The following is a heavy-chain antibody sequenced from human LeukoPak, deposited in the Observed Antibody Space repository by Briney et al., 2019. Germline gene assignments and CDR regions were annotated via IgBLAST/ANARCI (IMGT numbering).Heavy chain of an antibody. V-gene: IGHV3-23*01. J-gene: IGHJ4*02. CDR3: AKDGGPKSDYFDY. Sequence: ETLSLTCAVYGGSFSGYYWSWIRQPPGKGLEWVSAISGSGGSTYYANSVKGRFTISRDNSKNTLYLQMNSLRAEDTAVYYCAKDGGPKSDYFDYWGQGTLVTVSS. D-gene: IGHD3-16*01. CDR2: ISGSGGST. CDR1: GGSFSGYY.